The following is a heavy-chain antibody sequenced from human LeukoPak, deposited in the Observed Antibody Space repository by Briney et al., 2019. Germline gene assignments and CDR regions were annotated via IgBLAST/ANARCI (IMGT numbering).Heavy chain of an antibody. CDR1: GFTFSSYS. CDR2: ISSSSSTI. D-gene: IGHD6-19*01. V-gene: IGHV3-48*01. CDR3: AREGSGWYQRKNPFDY. Sequence: GGSLRLSCAASGFTFSSYSMNWVRQAPGKGLEWVSYISSSSSTIYYADSVKGRFTISRDNAKNSLYLQMNNLRAEDTAVYYCAREGSGWYQRKNPFDYWGQGTLVTVSS. J-gene: IGHJ4*02.